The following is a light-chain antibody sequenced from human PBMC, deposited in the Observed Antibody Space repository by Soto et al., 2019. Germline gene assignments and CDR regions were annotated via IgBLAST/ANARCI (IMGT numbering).Light chain of an antibody. Sequence: IMSNQSPCTLSVTPGERATLSCRASQTIDTNLAWYQQKPGQAPRLLISGASSRATGIPDRFSGSGSGTDFTLTISRLEPEDFALYYCQHYVERSPITFGQGTRLEIK. V-gene: IGKV3-20*01. CDR1: QTIDTN. CDR2: GAS. J-gene: IGKJ5*01. CDR3: QHYVERSPIT.